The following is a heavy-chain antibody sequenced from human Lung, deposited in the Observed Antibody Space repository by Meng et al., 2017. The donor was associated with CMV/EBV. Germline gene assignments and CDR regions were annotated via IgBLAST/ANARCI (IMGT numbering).Heavy chain of an antibody. D-gene: IGHD5-18*01. CDR3: AKQGSRSVETTMVPYGEVDY. V-gene: IGHV4-39*01. J-gene: IGHJ4*02. CDR1: GGSISSGDYY. Sequence: SETLSLXXLVSGGSISSGDYYWGWIRQSPGKALEWIGSVYYTGRADYSPSLKNRVTISVDTSRNQFSLNLHSVTAADTALYYCAKQGSRSVETTMVPYGEVDYWGQGALVTVSS. CDR2: VYYTGRA.